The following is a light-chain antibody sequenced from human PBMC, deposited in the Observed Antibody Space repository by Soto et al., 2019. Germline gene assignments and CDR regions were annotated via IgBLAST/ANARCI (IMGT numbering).Light chain of an antibody. Sequence: SYELTQPPSMSVSPGQTATIACSGDKLGDKYVCWYQQKSGESPILVIYQDTKRPSGIPERFSGSNSGSTATLTISGTQSIDEADYYCQAWDGGTVVFGGGIKLTVL. CDR3: QAWDGGTVV. V-gene: IGLV3-1*01. J-gene: IGLJ2*01. CDR2: QDT. CDR1: KLGDKY.